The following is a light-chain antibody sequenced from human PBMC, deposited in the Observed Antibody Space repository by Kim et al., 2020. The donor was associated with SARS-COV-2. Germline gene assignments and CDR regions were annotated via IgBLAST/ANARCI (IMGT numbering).Light chain of an antibody. V-gene: IGLV3-1*01. Sequence: LSPGQTSTITCSGDNVGQKLVCWYQKKPGQSPVLVIYQNIKRPSGIPERFSGSNSGNTATLTISATQAMDEADYYCQAWDSRNYVFGTGTKVTVL. CDR3: QAWDSRNYV. CDR1: NVGQKL. CDR2: QNI. J-gene: IGLJ1*01.